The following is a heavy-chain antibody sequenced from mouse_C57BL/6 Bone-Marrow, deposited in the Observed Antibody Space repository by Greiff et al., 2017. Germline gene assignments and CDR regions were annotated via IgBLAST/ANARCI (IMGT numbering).Heavy chain of an antibody. CDR3: ARSAYYYGSPYWYFDV. CDR2: IYPRSGNT. D-gene: IGHD1-1*01. Sequence: QVQLQQSGAELARPGASVKLSCKASGYTFTSYGISWVKQRTGQGLEWIGEIYPRSGNTYYNEKVKGKATLTADKSSSTAYMELRRLTSEDSAVYFCARSAYYYGSPYWYFDVWGTGTTVTVSS. J-gene: IGHJ1*03. CDR1: GYTFTSYG. V-gene: IGHV1-81*01.